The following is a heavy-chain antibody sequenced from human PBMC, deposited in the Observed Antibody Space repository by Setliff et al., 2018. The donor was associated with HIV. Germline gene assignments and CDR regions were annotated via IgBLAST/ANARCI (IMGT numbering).Heavy chain of an antibody. CDR1: GYSFTNLG. J-gene: IGHJ4*02. CDR3: VCRTVVAGKGLPPDS. CDR2: ISVYNGHT. D-gene: IGHD6-19*01. V-gene: IGHV1-18*01. Sequence: ASVKVSCKASGYSFTNLGLNWVRQAPGQGLEWMGWISVYNGHTNFAQKLQDRVTMTTDTSTSTAYMELRSLRSDDTAVYYCVCRTVVAGKGLPPDSWGQGTLVTVSS.